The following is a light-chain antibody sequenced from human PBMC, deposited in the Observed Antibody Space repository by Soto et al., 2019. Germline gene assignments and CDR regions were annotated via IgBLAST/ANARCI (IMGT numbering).Light chain of an antibody. J-gene: IGLJ2*01. Sequence: QSALTQSASVSGSPGQSITISCTGTTSDVGDYNYVSWYQRHPGKAPKLMIYEVSNRHSGVSTRFSGSKSGNTASLTISGLQAEDEADYFCSSDTSSSTLVVFGGGTKVTVL. CDR3: SSDTSSSTLVV. CDR2: EVS. CDR1: TSDVGDYNY. V-gene: IGLV2-14*01.